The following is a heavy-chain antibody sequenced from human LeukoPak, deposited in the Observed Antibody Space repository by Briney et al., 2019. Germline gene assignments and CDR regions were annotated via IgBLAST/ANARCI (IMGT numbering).Heavy chain of an antibody. CDR1: GFTVSSNY. D-gene: IGHD3-10*01. J-gene: IGHJ4*02. CDR3: TTLGVRGDPFDY. CDR2: IKSKTDGGTT. Sequence: GGSLRLSCAASGFTVSSNYMSWVRQAPGKGLEWVGRIKSKTDGGTTDYAAPVKGRFTISRDDSKNTLYLQMNSLKTEDTAVYYCTTLGVRGDPFDYWGQGTLVTVSS. V-gene: IGHV3-15*01.